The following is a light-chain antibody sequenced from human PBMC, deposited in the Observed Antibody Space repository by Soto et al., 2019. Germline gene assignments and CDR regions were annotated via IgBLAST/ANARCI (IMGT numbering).Light chain of an antibody. CDR3: QHYNSYSEA. J-gene: IGKJ1*01. CDR1: QTISSW. Sequence: DIQMTQSPSTLSGSVGDRVTITCRASQTISSWLAWYQQKPGKAPKLLIYKASTLKSGVPSRFSGSGSWTEFTLTISSLQPDDFATYYCQHYNSYSEAFGQGTKVDIK. CDR2: KAS. V-gene: IGKV1-5*03.